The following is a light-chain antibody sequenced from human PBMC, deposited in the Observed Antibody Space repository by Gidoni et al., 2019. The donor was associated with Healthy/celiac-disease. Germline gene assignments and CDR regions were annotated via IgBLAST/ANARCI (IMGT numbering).Light chain of an antibody. J-gene: IGKJ4*01. CDR2: AAS. CDR1: QGISSY. V-gene: IGKV1-8*01. CDR3: QQYYSYPV. Sequence: AIRMTQSPSSFSASTGDRVTITCRASQGISSYLAWYQPKPGKAHKLLLYAASTLQSGVPSRFSGSGSGTDFTLTISCLQSEDFATYYCQQYYSYPVFGGGTKVEIK.